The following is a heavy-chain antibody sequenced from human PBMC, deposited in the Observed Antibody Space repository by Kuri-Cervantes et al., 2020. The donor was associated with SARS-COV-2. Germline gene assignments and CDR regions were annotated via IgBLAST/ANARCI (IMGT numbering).Heavy chain of an antibody. CDR2: MNPNSGNT. CDR3: ACGGQLPYYYYYYYIDV. V-gene: IGHV1-8*03. D-gene: IGHD1-1*01. CDR1: GYTFTSYD. Sequence: ASVKVSFKASGYTFTSYDINWVRQATGQGLEWMGWMNPNSGNTGYEQKFQGRVTITRNTSISTAYMELSSLRSEDTAVYYCACGGQLPYYYYYYYIDVWGKGTTVTVSS. J-gene: IGHJ6*03.